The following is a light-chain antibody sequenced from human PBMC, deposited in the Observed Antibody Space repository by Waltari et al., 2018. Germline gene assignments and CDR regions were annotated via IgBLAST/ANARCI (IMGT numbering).Light chain of an antibody. J-gene: IGKJ1*01. V-gene: IGKV1-5*03. CDR2: KAS. CDR3: QQYSGYS. CDR1: QSISNW. Sequence: DIQMTQSPSTLFASVGDRVTITCRASQSISNWLAWYQQKPGKAPKLLIYKASSLESGVPSRFSGSGSGTEYTLTINSLQPDDFATYYCQQYSGYSFGQGTKVEVK.